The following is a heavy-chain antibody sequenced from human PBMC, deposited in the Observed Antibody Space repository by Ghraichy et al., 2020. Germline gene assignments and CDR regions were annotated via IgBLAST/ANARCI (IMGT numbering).Heavy chain of an antibody. Sequence: TLSLTCAASGFTFSDYYMSWIRQAPGKGLEWLAYISNSGNTIFYADSVQGRFTISRDNAKNSLYLELNSLRADDTAVYYCARTPAGGSGYYYFYAMDLWGQGTTVTLSS. J-gene: IGHJ6*02. V-gene: IGHV3-11*01. CDR2: ISNSGNTI. CDR1: GFTFSDYY. CDR3: ARTPAGGSGYYYFYAMDL. D-gene: IGHD3-16*01.